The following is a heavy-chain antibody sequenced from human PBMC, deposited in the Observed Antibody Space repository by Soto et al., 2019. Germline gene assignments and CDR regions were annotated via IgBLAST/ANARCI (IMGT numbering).Heavy chain of an antibody. CDR3: AKESAYDFSQNPYFYYGMDV. CDR1: EFTFSTYA. J-gene: IGHJ6*02. V-gene: IGHV3-23*01. CDR2: ISDSGDIT. D-gene: IGHD3-3*01. Sequence: GGSLRLSCAASEFTFSTYAMTWVRQAQGRWLQWVATISDSGDITEYADSVKGRFTISRDNSKNTMYLQMKSLRAEDAAVYYCAKESAYDFSQNPYFYYGMDVWGQGTTVTVSS.